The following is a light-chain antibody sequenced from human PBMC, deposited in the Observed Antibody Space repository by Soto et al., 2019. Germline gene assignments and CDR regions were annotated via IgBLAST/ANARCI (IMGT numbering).Light chain of an antibody. Sequence: EILMTQSPATLSVSPGEGATLSCRASQSVSSNLAWYQQKPGQAPRLLIYGASTRVTGIPARFSGSVSGTEFTLTISSLQSEDVAVYYCQHYNYWPPWTFGQGTKVEIK. CDR1: QSVSSN. V-gene: IGKV3-15*01. CDR2: GAS. CDR3: QHYNYWPPWT. J-gene: IGKJ1*01.